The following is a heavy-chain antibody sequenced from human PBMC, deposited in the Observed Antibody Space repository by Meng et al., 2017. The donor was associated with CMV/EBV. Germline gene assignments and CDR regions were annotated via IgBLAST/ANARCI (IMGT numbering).Heavy chain of an antibody. J-gene: IGHJ4*02. CDR3: ASQTYGDAWDYFDY. D-gene: IGHD4-17*01. Sequence: KGSVYSFTSYWISLVRQMPGKGLEWMGRIDPSDSYTNYSPSFQGHVTISADKSISTAYLQWSSLKASDTAMYYCASQTYGDAWDYFDYWGQGTLVTVSS. V-gene: IGHV5-10-1*01. CDR2: IDPSDSYT. CDR1: VYSFTSYW.